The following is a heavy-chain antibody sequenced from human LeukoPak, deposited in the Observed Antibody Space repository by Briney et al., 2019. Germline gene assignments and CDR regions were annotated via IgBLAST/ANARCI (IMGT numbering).Heavy chain of an antibody. CDR1: GGSISSGGYY. J-gene: IGHJ4*02. Sequence: SETLSLTCTVSGGSISSGGYYWSWIRQHPGKGLEWIGYIYYSGSTYYNPSLKSRVTISVGTSKNQFSLKLSSVTAADTAVYYCARDRRGYSYYFDYWGQGTLVTVSS. CDR3: ARDRRGYSYYFDY. D-gene: IGHD5-18*01. CDR2: IYYSGST. V-gene: IGHV4-31*03.